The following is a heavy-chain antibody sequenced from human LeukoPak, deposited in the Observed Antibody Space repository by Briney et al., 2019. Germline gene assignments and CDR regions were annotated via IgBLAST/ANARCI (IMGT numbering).Heavy chain of an antibody. Sequence: GASVKVSCKASGYTFTNYYVHWVRQAPGQGLEWMGIINPNGGDTTYAQKFQGRVTTTRDTSTSTVYMALTSLRSEDTAVYYCARDSPSDFWGQGTLVTVSS. CDR3: ARDSPSDF. J-gene: IGHJ4*02. CDR2: INPNGGDT. V-gene: IGHV1-46*01. CDR1: GYTFTNYY.